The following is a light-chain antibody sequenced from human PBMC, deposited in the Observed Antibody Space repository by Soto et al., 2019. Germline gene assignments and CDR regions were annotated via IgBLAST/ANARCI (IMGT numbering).Light chain of an antibody. CDR3: QQAKSFPIT. J-gene: IGKJ5*01. CDR1: QSVSSN. CDR2: GAS. Sequence: EIVMTQSPATLSVSPGERATLSCCASQSVSSNLAWYQQKPGQAPRLLIYGASTRATGIPARFSGSGSWTEFTLTIKCLQPEDFASYYCQQAKSFPITSGQGTRLEIK. V-gene: IGKV3-15*01.